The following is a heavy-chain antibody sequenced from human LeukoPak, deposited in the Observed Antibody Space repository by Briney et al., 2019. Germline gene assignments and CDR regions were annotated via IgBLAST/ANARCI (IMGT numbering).Heavy chain of an antibody. CDR3: ARGRSTVTTRRGGWFDP. D-gene: IGHD4-17*01. CDR1: GYTFTGYY. CDR2: INPNSGGT. Sequence: GASVKVSCKASGYTFTGYYMHWVRQAPGQGLEWMGWINPNSGGTNYAQKFRGRVTMTRDTSISTAYMELSRLRSDDTAVYYCARGRSTVTTRRGGWFDPWGQGTLVTVSS. V-gene: IGHV1-2*02. J-gene: IGHJ5*02.